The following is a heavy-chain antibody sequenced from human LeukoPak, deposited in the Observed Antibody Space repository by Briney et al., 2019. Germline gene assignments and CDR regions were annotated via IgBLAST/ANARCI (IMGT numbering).Heavy chain of an antibody. V-gene: IGHV5-51*01. Sequence: GESLKISCRGSGYRFTSYWIGWVRQMPGKGLEWMGIIYPGDSDTRYSPSFQGQVTISADKSISTAYLQWSSLKASDTAMYYCARPRIAARPDAFDIWGQGTMVTVSS. D-gene: IGHD6-6*01. CDR2: IYPGDSDT. CDR3: ARPRIAARPDAFDI. CDR1: GYRFTSYW. J-gene: IGHJ3*02.